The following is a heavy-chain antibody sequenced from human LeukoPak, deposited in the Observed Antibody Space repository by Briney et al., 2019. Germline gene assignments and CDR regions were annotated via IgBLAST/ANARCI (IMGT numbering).Heavy chain of an antibody. CDR2: IKQDGSEK. Sequence: GGSLRLSCAVSGFTCSDYSMNWVRQAPGKGLEWVANIKQDGSEKYYVDSVKGRFTISRDNAKNSLYLQMNSLRAEDTAVYYCAREIDPWGQGTLVTVSS. CDR3: AREIDP. CDR1: GFTCSDYS. V-gene: IGHV3-7*01. J-gene: IGHJ5*02.